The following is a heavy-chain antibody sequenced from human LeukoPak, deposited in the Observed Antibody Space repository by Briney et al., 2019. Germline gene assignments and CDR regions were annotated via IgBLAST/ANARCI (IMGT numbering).Heavy chain of an antibody. Sequence: GESLKISCKGSGYTFTTYWIAWVRQMPGKGLEWMGIIYPGDSDTRYSPSFQGQVTISADKSISTAYLQWSSLKASDTAMYYCASGSSWYGYYYGMDVWGQGTTVTVSS. CDR3: ASGSSWYGYYYGMDV. CDR2: IYPGDSDT. CDR1: GYTFTTYW. J-gene: IGHJ6*02. D-gene: IGHD6-13*01. V-gene: IGHV5-51*01.